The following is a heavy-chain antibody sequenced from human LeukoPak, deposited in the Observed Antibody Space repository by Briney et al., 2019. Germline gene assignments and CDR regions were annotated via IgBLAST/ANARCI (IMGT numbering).Heavy chain of an antibody. CDR3: ARATGLVPDY. J-gene: IGHJ4*02. CDR1: GGSISSYY. Sequence: PSETLSLTCTVSGGSISSYYWSWIRQPPGKGLEWIGYIYYSGSTNYNPSLKSRVTISVDTSKNQFSLKLSSVTAADTAVYYCARATGLVPDYWGQGTLVTVSS. CDR2: IYYSGST. V-gene: IGHV4-59*08. D-gene: IGHD3/OR15-3a*01.